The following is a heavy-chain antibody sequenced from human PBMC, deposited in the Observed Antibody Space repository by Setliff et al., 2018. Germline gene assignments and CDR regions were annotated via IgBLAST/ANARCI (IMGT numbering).Heavy chain of an antibody. CDR3: ARQGCSSTSCHSIDY. CDR2: IYPSNSNT. J-gene: IGHJ4*02. V-gene: IGHV5-51*01. Sequence: PGESLTISCKGSGYSFTSNWIAWVRQMPGKGLECMGIIYPSNSNTRYSPPFQGQVTISADKAINTAYLQWNSLQASDTAMYYCARQGCSSTSCHSIDYWGQGTLVTVSS. D-gene: IGHD2-2*01. CDR1: GYSFTSNW.